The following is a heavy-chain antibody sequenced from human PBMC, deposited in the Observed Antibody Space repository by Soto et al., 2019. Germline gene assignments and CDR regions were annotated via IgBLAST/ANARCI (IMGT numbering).Heavy chain of an antibody. CDR1: GGSISSYY. CDR3: ARMGYCSGGSCFDY. CDR2: IYYSGST. J-gene: IGHJ4*02. D-gene: IGHD2-15*01. Sequence: SETLSLTCTVSGGSISSYYWSWIRQPPGKGLEWIGYIYYSGSTNYNPSLKSRVTISVDTSKNQFSLKLSSVTAADTAVYYCARMGYCSGGSCFDYWGQGTLVTVSS. V-gene: IGHV4-59*08.